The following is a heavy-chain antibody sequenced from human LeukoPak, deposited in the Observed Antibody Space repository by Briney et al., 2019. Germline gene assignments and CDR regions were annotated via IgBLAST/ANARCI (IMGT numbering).Heavy chain of an antibody. CDR2: INHSGST. V-gene: IGHV4-34*01. CDR1: GGSFSGYY. J-gene: IGHJ4*02. CDR3: ARGPLLTGYTRRGFDY. D-gene: IGHD3-9*01. Sequence: PSETLSLTCAVYGGSFSGYYWSWIRQPPGKGLEWIGEINHSGSTNYNPSLKSRVSISVDTSKNQFSLKLSSVTAADTAVYYCARGPLLTGYTRRGFDYWGQGALGTVSS.